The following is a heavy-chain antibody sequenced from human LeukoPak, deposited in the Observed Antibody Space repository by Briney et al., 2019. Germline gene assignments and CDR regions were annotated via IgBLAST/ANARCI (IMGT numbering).Heavy chain of an antibody. D-gene: IGHD6-13*01. CDR1: GFTVSSNY. J-gene: IGHJ4*02. CDR3: ARTIAAAGPFDY. V-gene: IGHV3-66*01. Sequence: GGSLRLSWAASGFTVSSNYMSWVRQAPGKGLEWVSVIYSGGSTYYADSVKGRFTISRDNSKNTLYLQMNSLRAEDTAVYYCARTIAAAGPFDYWGQGTLVTVSS. CDR2: IYSGGST.